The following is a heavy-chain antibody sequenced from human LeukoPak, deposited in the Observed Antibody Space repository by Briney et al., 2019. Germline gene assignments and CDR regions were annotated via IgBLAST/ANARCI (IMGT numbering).Heavy chain of an antibody. D-gene: IGHD4-17*01. J-gene: IGHJ4*02. V-gene: IGHV3-23*01. CDR1: GFTFSSYA. CDR2: IGGSGGST. Sequence: GGSLRLSCAASGFTFSSYAMSWVRQAPGKGLEWVSAIGGSGGSTYYADSVKGRFTISRDNSKNTLYLQMNSLRAEDTAVYYCASGGIDYGDYNYYFDYWGQGTLVTVSS. CDR3: ASGGIDYGDYNYYFDY.